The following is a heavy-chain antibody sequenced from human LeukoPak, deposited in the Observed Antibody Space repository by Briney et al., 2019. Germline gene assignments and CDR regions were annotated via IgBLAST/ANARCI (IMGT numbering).Heavy chain of an antibody. V-gene: IGHV1-18*01. Sequence: ASVKVSCKASGYTFTSYGISWVRQAPGQGLEWLGWISAYNGNTNYAQKLQGRVTMTTGTSTSTAYMELRSLRSDDTAVYYCARDLITIFGVVITRYGMDVWGQGTTVTVSS. D-gene: IGHD3-3*01. J-gene: IGHJ6*02. CDR2: ISAYNGNT. CDR3: ARDLITIFGVVITRYGMDV. CDR1: GYTFTSYG.